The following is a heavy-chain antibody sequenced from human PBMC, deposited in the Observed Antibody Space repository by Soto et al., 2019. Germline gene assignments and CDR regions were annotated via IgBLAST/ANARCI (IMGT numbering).Heavy chain of an antibody. D-gene: IGHD4-4*01. Sequence: QVQLQESGPGLVKPSETLSLTCTVSGGSINSYCWSWIRQPPGKGLEWIAYIFDSGNANYNPSLKSRVTISVDTSKNQFSLKLTSVTAADTAVYYCARHRRTTVAKFYFDNSGQGALVTVSS. J-gene: IGHJ4*02. CDR2: IFDSGNA. CDR3: ARHRRTTVAKFYFDN. CDR1: GGSINSYC. V-gene: IGHV4-59*08.